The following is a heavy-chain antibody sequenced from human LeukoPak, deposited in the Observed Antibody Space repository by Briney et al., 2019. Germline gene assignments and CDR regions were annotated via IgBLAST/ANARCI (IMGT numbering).Heavy chain of an antibody. Sequence: GGSLRLSCAASGFTFSSSDMHWVRQAPGKGLEWVAFIRYDGNNKYYADSVRGRLTITRDNSKNTLYLQMNSLRAADTAVYYCAKGYRNHLLILLDSWGQGTLVTVSS. D-gene: IGHD3-16*01. CDR2: IRYDGNNK. J-gene: IGHJ5*01. V-gene: IGHV3-30*02. CDR1: GFTFSSSD. CDR3: AKGYRNHLLILLDS.